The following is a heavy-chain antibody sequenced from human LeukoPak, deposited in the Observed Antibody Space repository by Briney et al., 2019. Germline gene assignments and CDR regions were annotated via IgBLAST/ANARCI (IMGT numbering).Heavy chain of an antibody. J-gene: IGHJ4*02. CDR2: ISYDGSNK. CDR3: ARDRYDFWSGTSFCFDY. D-gene: IGHD3-3*01. V-gene: IGHV3-30-3*01. CDR1: GFTFSSYA. Sequence: GRSLRLSCAASGFTFSSYAMHWVRQAPGKGVEWVAVISYDGSNKYYADSVKGRFTISRDNSKNTLYLQMNSLRAEDTAVYYCARDRYDFWSGTSFCFDYWGQGTLVTVSS.